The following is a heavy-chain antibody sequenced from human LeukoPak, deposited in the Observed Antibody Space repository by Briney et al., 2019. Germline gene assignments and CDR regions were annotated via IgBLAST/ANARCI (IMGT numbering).Heavy chain of an antibody. J-gene: IGHJ4*02. CDR3: ARCRRTTGHYGY. V-gene: IGHV1-2*02. D-gene: IGHD3-22*01. CDR1: GYTFTGYY. Sequence: ASVKVSCKASGYTFTGYYMHWVRQSPGQGLEWMGWINPNSGGTNYAQKFQGRVTMTRDTSISTAYMELSRLRSDDTTVYYCARCRRTTGHYGYWGQGTLVTVSS. CDR2: INPNSGGT.